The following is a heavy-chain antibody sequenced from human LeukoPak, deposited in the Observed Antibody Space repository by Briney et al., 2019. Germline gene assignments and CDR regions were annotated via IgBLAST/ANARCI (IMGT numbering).Heavy chain of an antibody. J-gene: IGHJ5*02. CDR1: GFTFSDYY. D-gene: IGHD6-25*01. Sequence: PAGSLRLSCAASGFTFSDYYMSWIRQAPGKGLEWVSYISSSGSTIYYADSVKGRFTISRDNAKNSLYLQMNSLRAEDTAVYYCASPGAADEHFNWFDPWGQGTLATVSS. CDR3: ASPGAADEHFNWFDP. V-gene: IGHV3-11*01. CDR2: ISSSGSTI.